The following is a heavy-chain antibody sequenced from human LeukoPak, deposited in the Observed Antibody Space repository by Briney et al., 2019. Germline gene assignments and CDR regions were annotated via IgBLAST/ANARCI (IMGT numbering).Heavy chain of an antibody. V-gene: IGHV1-69*04. D-gene: IGHD3-3*01. Sequence: PVKVSCKASGGTFSSYAISWVRQAPGQGLEWMGRIIPILGIANYAQKFQGRVTITADKSTSTAYMELSSLRSEDTAVYYCASDTYYDFWSDSYYFDYWGQGTLVTVSS. CDR3: ASDTYYDFWSDSYYFDY. CDR1: GGTFSSYA. CDR2: IIPILGIA. J-gene: IGHJ4*02.